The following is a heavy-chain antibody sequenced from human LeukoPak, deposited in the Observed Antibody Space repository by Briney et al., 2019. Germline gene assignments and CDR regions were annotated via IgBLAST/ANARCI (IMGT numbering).Heavy chain of an antibody. J-gene: IGHJ4*02. V-gene: IGHV3-48*04. CDR2: ISSSRSII. CDR1: GSTFSRYS. D-gene: IGHD2-21*02. CDR3: ATHRRSADGDPNLDVY. Sequence: GGSLTLSCAASGSTFSRYSMNWVRQPPGKGLEWVSYISSSRSIIEYADFVKGRFTIFSNSAKNSLYLQMNSLTAEDTAVYYCATHRRSADGDPNLDVYWGQGTVVTVSS.